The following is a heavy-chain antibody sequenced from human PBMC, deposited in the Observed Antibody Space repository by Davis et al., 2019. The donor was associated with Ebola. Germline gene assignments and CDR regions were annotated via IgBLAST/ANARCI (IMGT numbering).Heavy chain of an antibody. D-gene: IGHD1-26*01. CDR2: MSSDGSST. V-gene: IGHV3-74*01. J-gene: IGHJ4*02. Sequence: HTGESLKLSCAASGFTFSSYWMHWVRQAPGKGLVWVSRMSSDGSSTSYADSVKGRCTISRDNAKNSLYLQMNSLRAEDTAVYYCARETGVGYWGQGTLVTVSS. CDR3: ARETGVGY. CDR1: GFTFSSYW.